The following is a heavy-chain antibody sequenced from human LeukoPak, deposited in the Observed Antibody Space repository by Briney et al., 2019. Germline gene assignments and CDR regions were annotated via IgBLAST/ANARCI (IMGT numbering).Heavy chain of an antibody. CDR2: ISSSSSYI. V-gene: IGHV3-21*01. J-gene: IGHJ4*02. Sequence: GGSLRLSCAASGFTFSSYSMSWVRQAPGKGLEWVSSISSSSSYIYYADSVKGRFTISRDNAKNSLYLQMNSLRAEDTAVYYCAGTYYYGSGSYYYFDYWGQGTLVTVSS. CDR3: AGTYYYGSGSYYYFDY. CDR1: GFTFSSYS. D-gene: IGHD3-10*01.